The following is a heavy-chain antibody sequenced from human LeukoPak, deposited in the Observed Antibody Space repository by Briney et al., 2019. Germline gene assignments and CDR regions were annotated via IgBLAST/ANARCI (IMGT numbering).Heavy chain of an antibody. CDR1: GFTFSSYG. CDR3: ARVDNGDSSSFRLDY. J-gene: IGHJ4*02. D-gene: IGHD6-13*01. CDR2: IRYDGSNK. Sequence: GGSLRLSCAASGFTFSSYGMHWVRQAPGKGLEWVAVIRYDGSNKYYADSVKGRFTISRDNAKNTLYLQMNSLRAEDTAVYYCARVDNGDSSSFRLDYWGQGTLVTVSS. V-gene: IGHV3-33*01.